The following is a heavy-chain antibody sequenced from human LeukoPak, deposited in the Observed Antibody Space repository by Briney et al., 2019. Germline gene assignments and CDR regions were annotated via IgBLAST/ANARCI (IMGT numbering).Heavy chain of an antibody. Sequence: GSLRLSCAASGFTFSSYTMNWVRQAPGKGLEWVSSVSTSSVFMYYSDSVKGRFTISRDNAKNSLSLQMNSLRAEDTAVYYCGRDFYSGSTWYFDLWGRGTLVTVSS. V-gene: IGHV3-21*01. D-gene: IGHD3-3*01. CDR2: VSTSSVFM. J-gene: IGHJ2*01. CDR3: GRDFYSGSTWYFDL. CDR1: GFTFSSYT.